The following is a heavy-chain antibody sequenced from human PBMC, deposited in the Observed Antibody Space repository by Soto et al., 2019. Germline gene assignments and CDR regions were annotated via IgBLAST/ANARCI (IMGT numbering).Heavy chain of an antibody. J-gene: IGHJ6*02. D-gene: IGHD3-10*01. Sequence: SETLSLTCTVSGGSINSGDYYWSWIRQPPGKGLEWIGYIYYSGSTNYNPSLKSRVTISVDTSKNQFSLKLSSVTAADTAVYYCARDPGGGSGSYYPTFYYYGMDVWGQGTTVTVSS. V-gene: IGHV4-61*08. CDR3: ARDPGGGSGSYYPTFYYYGMDV. CDR2: IYYSGST. CDR1: GGSINSGDYY.